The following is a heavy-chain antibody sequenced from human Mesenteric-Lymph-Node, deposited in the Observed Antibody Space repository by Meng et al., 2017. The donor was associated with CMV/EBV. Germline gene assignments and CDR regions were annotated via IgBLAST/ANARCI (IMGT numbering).Heavy chain of an antibody. J-gene: IGHJ4*02. V-gene: IGHV3-21*01. Sequence: GSLKISCAASGSTFSSYSMNWVRQAPGKGLEWVSSISSSSSYIYYADSVKGRFTISRDNAKNSLYLQMNSLRAEDTAVYYCARGKQQLARGFDYWGQGTLVTVSS. CDR1: GSTFSSYS. CDR2: ISSSSSYI. D-gene: IGHD6-13*01. CDR3: ARGKQQLARGFDY.